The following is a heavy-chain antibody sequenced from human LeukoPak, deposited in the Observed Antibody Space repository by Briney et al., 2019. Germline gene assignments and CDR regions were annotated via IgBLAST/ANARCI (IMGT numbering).Heavy chain of an antibody. Sequence: GGSLRLSCAASGFTFRSYGMHWVRQAPGKGLEWVAFIRYDGTNEYYADSVKGRFTISRDNSKNTLYLQMNSLRAEDTAVYYCTKDQEQWLVQGGIDYWGQGTLVTVSS. J-gene: IGHJ4*02. CDR2: IRYDGTNE. V-gene: IGHV3-30*02. D-gene: IGHD6-19*01. CDR3: TKDQEQWLVQGGIDY. CDR1: GFTFRSYG.